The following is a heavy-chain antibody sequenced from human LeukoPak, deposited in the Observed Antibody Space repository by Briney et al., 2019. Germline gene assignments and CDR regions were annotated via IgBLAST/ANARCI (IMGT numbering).Heavy chain of an antibody. CDR2: IYHSGST. Sequence: SETLSLTCAVSGGSISSGGYSWSRIRQPPGKGLEWIGYIYHSGSTYYNPSLKSRVTISVDRSKNQFSLKLSSVTAADTAVYYCARYGSGSYYFSHNWFDPWGQGTLVTVSS. J-gene: IGHJ5*02. V-gene: IGHV4-30-2*01. D-gene: IGHD3-10*01. CDR1: GGSISSGGYS. CDR3: ARYGSGSYYFSHNWFDP.